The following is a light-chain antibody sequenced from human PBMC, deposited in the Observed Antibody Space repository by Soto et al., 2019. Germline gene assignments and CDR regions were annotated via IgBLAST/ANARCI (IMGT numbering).Light chain of an antibody. CDR1: SSDVGGYNS. V-gene: IGLV2-14*01. CDR3: SSYRTGTPYV. J-gene: IGLJ1*01. Sequence: QSALTQPASVSGSPGQSITISCTGTSSDVGGYNSVSWYQQHPGRAPKLIIYEVTNQPSGVSSRFSASKSADTASLTISGLQAEDEADYYFSSYRTGTPYVFGTGTKLTVL. CDR2: EVT.